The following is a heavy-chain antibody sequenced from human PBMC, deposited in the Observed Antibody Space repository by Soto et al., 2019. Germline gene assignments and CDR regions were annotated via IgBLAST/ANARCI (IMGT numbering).Heavy chain of an antibody. D-gene: IGHD2-21*01. J-gene: IGHJ5*02. CDR3: ARVRSGDNWFDP. V-gene: IGHV3-21*01. CDR1: GFTFSSYS. Sequence: GGSLRLSCAASGFTFSSYSMNWVRQAPGKGLEWVSSISSSSSYIYYANSVKGRFTISRDNAKNSLYLQMNSLRAEDTAVYYCARVRSGDNWFDPWGQGTLVTVSS. CDR2: ISSSSSYI.